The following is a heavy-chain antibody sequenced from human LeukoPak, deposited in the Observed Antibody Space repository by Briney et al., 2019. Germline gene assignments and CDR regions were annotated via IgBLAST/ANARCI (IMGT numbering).Heavy chain of an antibody. J-gene: IGHJ4*02. CDR1: GYSISSGYY. CDR3: ARLGDILLERHYDY. D-gene: IGHD1-1*01. V-gene: IGHV4-38-2*01. CDR2: IYHSGST. Sequence: PSETLSLTCAVSGYSISSGYYWGWIRQPPGKGLEWIGSIYHSGSTYYNPSLKSLGTISVDTSKNQSSLKLSSVTAADTAVYYCARLGDILLERHYDYWGQGTLVTVSS.